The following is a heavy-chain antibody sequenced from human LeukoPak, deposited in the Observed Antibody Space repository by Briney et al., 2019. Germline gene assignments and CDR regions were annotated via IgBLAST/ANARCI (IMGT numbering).Heavy chain of an antibody. J-gene: IGHJ4*02. V-gene: IGHV3-53*01. CDR3: ASDGQFDY. CDR2: IYSGGST. CDR1: GFTVSSNY. Sequence: SGGSLRLSCAASGFTVSSNYMSWVRQAPGKGLEWVSVIYSGGSTYYADPVKGRFTISRDNSKNTLYLQMNSLRAENTAVYCCASDGQFDYWGQGTLVTVSS.